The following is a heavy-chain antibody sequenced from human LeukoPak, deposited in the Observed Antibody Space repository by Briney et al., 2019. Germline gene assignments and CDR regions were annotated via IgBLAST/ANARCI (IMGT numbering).Heavy chain of an antibody. CDR2: VYYSGNT. J-gene: IGHJ4*02. Sequence: SETLSLTCTVSGDSISTSNSYWGWIRQPPGKGLEWIGSVYYSGNTYYNASLKSRVTISVDTSKNQFSLKLSSVTAADTAVYYCARVPIVGASLVLVYFDYWGQGTLVTVSS. CDR3: ARVPIVGASLVLVYFDY. D-gene: IGHD1-26*01. V-gene: IGHV4-39*01. CDR1: GDSISTSNSY.